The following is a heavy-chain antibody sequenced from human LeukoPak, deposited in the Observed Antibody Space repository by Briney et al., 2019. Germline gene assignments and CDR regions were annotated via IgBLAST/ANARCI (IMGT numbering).Heavy chain of an antibody. CDR3: ARDYYGSGIHPRFFDY. Sequence: SETLSLTCPVSGGSISSSSYYWGWIRQPPGKGLEWIGSIYYSGSTYYNPSLKSRVTISVDTSKNQFSLKLSSVTAADTAVYYCARDYYGSGIHPRFFDYWGQGTLVTVSS. CDR2: IYYSGST. J-gene: IGHJ4*02. D-gene: IGHD3-10*01. CDR1: GGSISSSSYY. V-gene: IGHV4-39*02.